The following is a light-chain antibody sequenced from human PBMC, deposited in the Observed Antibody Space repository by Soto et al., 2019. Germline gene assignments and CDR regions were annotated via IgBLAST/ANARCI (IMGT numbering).Light chain of an antibody. Sequence: QSVLTQPPSVSGAPGQRVTISCTGSSSNIGAYYDVHWYQQLPGTAPKLLIYGNSNRPSGVPDRFSGSKSGTSASLAITGLQAEDEADYYCQAYDRSLSGSVFGGGTKLTVL. CDR3: QAYDRSLSGSV. CDR2: GNS. V-gene: IGLV1-40*01. J-gene: IGLJ3*02. CDR1: SSNIGAYYD.